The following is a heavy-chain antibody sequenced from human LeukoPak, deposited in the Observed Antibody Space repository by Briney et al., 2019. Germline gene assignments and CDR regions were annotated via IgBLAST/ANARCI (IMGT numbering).Heavy chain of an antibody. CDR2: IYYSGST. CDR3: ARVRLSGTYLDAFDI. D-gene: IGHD1-26*01. CDR1: GGSVSSYY. J-gene: IGHJ3*02. V-gene: IGHV4-59*02. Sequence: SETLSLTCTVSGGSVSSYYWRWIRQPPGKGLEWIGYIYYSGSTNYNPSLKSRVTISVDTSKNQCSLKLNSITTADTAVYYCARVRLSGTYLDAFDIWGQGTMVTVSS.